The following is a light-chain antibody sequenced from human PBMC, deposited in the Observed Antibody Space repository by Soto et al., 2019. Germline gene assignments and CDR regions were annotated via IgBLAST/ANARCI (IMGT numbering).Light chain of an antibody. CDR1: QSINNW. CDR2: EAS. Sequence: DIQMXQXPXXLSASVGDRVTITCRASQSINNWLAWYQQKPGKAPKLLIYEASSLLSGVPSRFSGSGSGTEFTLTISSLQPDDFADYYCQQYDSDSSTFGQGTKLDI. CDR3: QQYDSDSST. V-gene: IGKV1-5*03. J-gene: IGKJ2*01.